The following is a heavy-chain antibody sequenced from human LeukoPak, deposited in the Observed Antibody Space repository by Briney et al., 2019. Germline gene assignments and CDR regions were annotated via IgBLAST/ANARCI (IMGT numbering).Heavy chain of an antibody. Sequence: GGSLRLSCAASGFTFSSYSMNWVRQAPGKGLEWVSYISSSSGTIYYADSVKGRFTISRDNAKNSLYLQMSSLRDEDTAVYYCARVRCEYQLLRQTLYGMDVWGQGTTVTVSS. J-gene: IGHJ6*02. CDR3: ARVRCEYQLLRQTLYGMDV. CDR2: ISSSSGTI. V-gene: IGHV3-48*02. CDR1: GFTFSSYS. D-gene: IGHD2-2*01.